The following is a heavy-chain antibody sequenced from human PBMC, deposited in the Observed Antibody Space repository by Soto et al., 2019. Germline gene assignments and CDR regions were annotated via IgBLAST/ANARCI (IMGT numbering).Heavy chain of an antibody. CDR3: ARGSLTQATIGVEIAVAGPDEN. CDR1: GFTFSSYS. D-gene: IGHD6-19*01. V-gene: IGHV3-48*01. J-gene: IGHJ4*02. Sequence: GGSLRLSCAASGFTFSSYSMNWVRQAPGKGLEWVSYISSSSSTIYYADSVKGRFTISRDNAKNSLYLQMNSLRAEDTAVYYCARGSLTQATIGVEIAVAGPDENWGQGTLVTVSS. CDR2: ISSSSSTI.